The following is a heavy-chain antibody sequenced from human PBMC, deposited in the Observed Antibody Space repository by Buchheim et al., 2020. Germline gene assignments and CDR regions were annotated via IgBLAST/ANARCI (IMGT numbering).Heavy chain of an antibody. CDR1: GFTFSSYG. V-gene: IGHV3-30*18. Sequence: QVQLVESGGGVVQPGRSLRLSCAASGFTFSSYGMHWVRQAPGKGLEWVAVISYDGSNKYYADSVKGRFTISRDNSKKQLYLQMNSLRAEDTAVYYCAKDHGDYGDYYYGMDVWGQGTT. J-gene: IGHJ6*02. D-gene: IGHD4-17*01. CDR3: AKDHGDYGDYYYGMDV. CDR2: ISYDGSNK.